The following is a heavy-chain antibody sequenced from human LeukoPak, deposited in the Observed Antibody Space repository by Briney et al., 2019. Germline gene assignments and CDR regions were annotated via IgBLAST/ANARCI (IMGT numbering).Heavy chain of an antibody. CDR2: IYYSGST. D-gene: IGHD1-14*01. CDR3: ARAEPSRPFDY. Sequence: SETLSLTCTVSGGSISSSSYYWGWIRQPPGKGLEWIGSIYYSGSTYYNPSLKSRVTISVDTSKNQFSLKLSSVTSADTAVYYCARAEPSRPFDYWGQGTLVTVSS. J-gene: IGHJ4*02. V-gene: IGHV4-39*07. CDR1: GGSISSSSYY.